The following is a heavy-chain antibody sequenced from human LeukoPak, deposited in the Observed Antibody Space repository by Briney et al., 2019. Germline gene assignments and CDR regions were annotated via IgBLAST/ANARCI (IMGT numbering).Heavy chain of an antibody. D-gene: IGHD3-10*01. CDR3: ARDRDYYGSGSYHY. CDR1: GFTFSSYA. Sequence: GRSLRLSCAASGFTFSSYAMHWIRQAPGKGLEWVAVISYDGSNKYYADSVKGRFTISRDNSKNTLYLQMNSLRAEDTAVYYCARDRDYYGSGSYHYWGQGTLVTVSS. CDR2: ISYDGSNK. V-gene: IGHV3-30*04. J-gene: IGHJ4*02.